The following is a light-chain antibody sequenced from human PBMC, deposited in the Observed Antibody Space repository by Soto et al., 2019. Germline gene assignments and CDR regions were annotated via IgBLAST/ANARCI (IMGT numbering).Light chain of an antibody. CDR1: SSNIGSSS. J-gene: IGLJ7*01. CDR3: ASWDDSLNGAV. CDR2: SNN. Sequence: QSVLTQPPSASGTPGQRVTISCSGSSSNIGSSSVNWYQQLPGTAPKLLIYSNNQRPSGVPDRFSGSKSGTSASLAISGLQSDDEVDYYCASWDDSLNGAVFGGGTQLTVL. V-gene: IGLV1-44*01.